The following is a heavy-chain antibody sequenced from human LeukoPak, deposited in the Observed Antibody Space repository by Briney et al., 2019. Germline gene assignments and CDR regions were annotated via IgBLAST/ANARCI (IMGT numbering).Heavy chain of an antibody. CDR2: IYTSGST. J-gene: IGHJ6*03. Sequence: SSETLSLTCTVSGGSISSYYWSWVRQPAGKGLEWIGRIYTSGSTNYNPSLKSRVTMSVDTSKNQFSLKLSSVTAADTAVYYCARHPNYGFMSYYYMDVWGKGTTVTVSS. CDR3: ARHPNYGFMSYYYMDV. V-gene: IGHV4-4*07. CDR1: GGSISSYY. D-gene: IGHD4-17*01.